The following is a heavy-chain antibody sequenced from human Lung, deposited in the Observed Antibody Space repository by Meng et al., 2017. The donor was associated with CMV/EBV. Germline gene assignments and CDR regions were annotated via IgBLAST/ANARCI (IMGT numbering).Heavy chain of an antibody. CDR3: ARDPRVKSYVVVPAASDY. CDR1: GFTFNTYW. J-gene: IGHJ4*02. CDR2: IKQDGSEK. V-gene: IGHV3-7*01. D-gene: IGHD2-2*01. Sequence: GESLKISCVASGFTFNTYWMSWVRQAPGKGLEWVANIKQDGSEKCYVGSVKGRFTISRDNAKNSLYLQMNSLRAEDTAVYYCARDPRVKSYVVVPAASDYWGQGXMVTVSS.